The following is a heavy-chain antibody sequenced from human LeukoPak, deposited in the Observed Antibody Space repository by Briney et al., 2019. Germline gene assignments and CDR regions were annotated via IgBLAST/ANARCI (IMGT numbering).Heavy chain of an antibody. CDR1: GGSVGSNY. V-gene: IGHV4-59*02. D-gene: IGHD4-23*01. J-gene: IGHJ4*02. Sequence: PSETLSLTCSVSGGSVGSNYWSWVRQPPGKGLEWIGYISYSGDTKYNPSLKSRLSMSVDTSKNQFSLKLSSVTAADTAVYYCARGIRWSDYWGQGTLVTVSS. CDR3: ARGIRWSDY. CDR2: ISYSGDT.